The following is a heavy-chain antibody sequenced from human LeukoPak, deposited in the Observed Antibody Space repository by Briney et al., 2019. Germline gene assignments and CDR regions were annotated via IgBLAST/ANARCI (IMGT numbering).Heavy chain of an antibody. V-gene: IGHV3-23*01. CDR2: ISGGGGST. Sequence: GGSLRLSCAASGFTFSSYAMSWVRQAPGKGLEWVSGISGGGGSTYYADSVKGRFTISRDNFKNTLYLQMNSLRAEDTAVYYCAKGRRITPDAFDIWGQGTMVTVSS. CDR1: GFTFSSYA. D-gene: IGHD3-10*01. CDR3: AKGRRITPDAFDI. J-gene: IGHJ3*02.